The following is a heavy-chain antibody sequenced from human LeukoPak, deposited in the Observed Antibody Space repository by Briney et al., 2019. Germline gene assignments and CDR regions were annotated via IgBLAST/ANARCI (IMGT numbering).Heavy chain of an antibody. J-gene: IGHJ4*02. CDR1: GYTFTGYY. CDR2: INPNSGGT. Sequence: ASVKVSCKASGYTFTGYYMHWVRQAPGQGLEWMGWINPNSGGTNYAQKLQGRVTMTRDTSISTAYMELSGLRSDDTAVYYCARLRDDSSGYYLIDYWGQGTLVTVSS. V-gene: IGHV1-2*02. CDR3: ARLRDDSSGYYLIDY. D-gene: IGHD3-22*01.